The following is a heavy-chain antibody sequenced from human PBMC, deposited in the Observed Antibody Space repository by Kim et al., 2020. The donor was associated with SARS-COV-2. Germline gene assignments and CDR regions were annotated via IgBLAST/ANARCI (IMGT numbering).Heavy chain of an antibody. J-gene: IGHJ4*02. CDR2: IYYSGST. V-gene: IGHV4-59*01. CDR1: GGSISSYY. Sequence: SETLSLTCTVSGGSISSYYWSWIRQPPGKGLEWIGYIYYSGSTNYNPSLKSRVTISVDTSKNQFSLKLSSVTAADTAVYYCARAEYYYDSSGYVEWGQGT. CDR3: ARAEYYYDSSGYVE. D-gene: IGHD3-22*01.